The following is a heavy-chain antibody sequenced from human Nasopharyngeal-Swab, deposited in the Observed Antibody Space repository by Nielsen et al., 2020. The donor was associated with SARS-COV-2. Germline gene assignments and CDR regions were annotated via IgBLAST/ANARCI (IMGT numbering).Heavy chain of an antibody. CDR2: ITAYNGNT. CDR3: ARRVSSAADAFDI. J-gene: IGHJ3*02. D-gene: IGHD6-25*01. V-gene: IGHV1-18*01. Sequence: ASVKVSCKASGYTFTNYGITWVRQAPGQGLQWMGWITAYNGNTNYIQKLQGRVTITTDTSTSTSDMELRSLRSDDTAVYYCARRVSSAADAFDIWGQGTMVTVSS. CDR1: GYTFTNYG.